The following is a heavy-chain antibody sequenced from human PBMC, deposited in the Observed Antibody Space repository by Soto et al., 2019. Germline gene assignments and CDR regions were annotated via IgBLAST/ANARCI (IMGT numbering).Heavy chain of an antibody. CDR1: GYTFTSYC. J-gene: IGHJ6*02. Sequence: ASVKVSCKASGYTFTSYCISWVRQAPGQGLEWMGWISAYNGNTNYAQKLQGRVTMTTDTSTSTAYMELRSLRSDDTAVYYCARGHRGYSYGLPEYYYYGMDVWGQGTTVTVSS. V-gene: IGHV1-18*04. D-gene: IGHD5-18*01. CDR3: ARGHRGYSYGLPEYYYYGMDV. CDR2: ISAYNGNT.